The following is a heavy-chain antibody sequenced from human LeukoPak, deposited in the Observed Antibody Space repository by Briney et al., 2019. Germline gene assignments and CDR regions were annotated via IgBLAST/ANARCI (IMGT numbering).Heavy chain of an antibody. V-gene: IGHV3-23*01. CDR1: GFTFNTFA. CDR2: ISGSGGRT. D-gene: IGHD3-22*01. J-gene: IGHJ4*02. Sequence: GGSLRLSCAASGFTFNTFAMSWVRQAPGKGLEWVSVISGSGGRTYYADSVKGRFTISRDNSKNTLYLQMNSLRAEDTAVYYCAKELYYDSSGYPSAFDYWGQGTLDTVSS. CDR3: AKELYYDSSGYPSAFDY.